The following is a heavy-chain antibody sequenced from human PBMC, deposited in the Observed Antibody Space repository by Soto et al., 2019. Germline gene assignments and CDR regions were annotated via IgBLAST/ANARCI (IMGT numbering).Heavy chain of an antibody. D-gene: IGHD6-19*01. Sequence: QVQLQQWGAGLLKPSETLSLTCAVYGGSFSGYYWSWIHQPPGKGLEWIGEINPSGSTNYNPALKSRVSISEDASKNEFSLKLSSVPAADKAVYYCARGSGAGVAVANVSKIVDYWGQGSLVTVSS. CDR1: GGSFSGYY. V-gene: IGHV4-34*01. J-gene: IGHJ4*02. CDR2: INPSGST. CDR3: ARGSGAGVAVANVSKIVDY.